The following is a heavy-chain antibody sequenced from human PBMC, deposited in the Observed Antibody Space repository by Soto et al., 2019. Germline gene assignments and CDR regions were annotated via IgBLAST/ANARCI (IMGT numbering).Heavy chain of an antibody. CDR1: GCTFTSSA. D-gene: IGHD1-26*01. V-gene: IGHV1-58*02. CDR3: AALGASPFDY. CDR2: IVVGSGNT. J-gene: IGHJ4*02. Sequence: KVSCTASGCTFTSSAMQSVRQARGQRLEWIGWIVVGSGNTNYAQKFQERVTITGDMSTSTAYMELSSLRSEDTAVYYCAALGASPFDYWGQGTLVTVSS.